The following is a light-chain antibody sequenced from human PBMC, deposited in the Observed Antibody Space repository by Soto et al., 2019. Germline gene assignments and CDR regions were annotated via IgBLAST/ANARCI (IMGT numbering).Light chain of an antibody. CDR2: EVS. Sequence: QSALTRPAPVSGSPGQSTKISCTGNSSDVGGYNSVSWYQQHPGEAPKLIIYEVSNRPSGVSNRFSGSKSCNTASLTISGLQAEDEADFYCSSLTSSITSVFGTGTNVTVL. J-gene: IGLJ1*01. CDR1: SSDVGGYNS. V-gene: IGLV2-14*01. CDR3: SSLTSSITSV.